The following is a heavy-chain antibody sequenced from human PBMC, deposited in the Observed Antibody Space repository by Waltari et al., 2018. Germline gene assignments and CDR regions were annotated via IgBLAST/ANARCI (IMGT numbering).Heavy chain of an antibody. CDR2: ISGSGGTT. CDR3: AKSTGSYYEVFDY. J-gene: IGHJ4*02. Sequence: EVRLVESGGGLVQPGGSLTLSCAASGFTFSNYCMRWVRQSPGKVLECVSTISGSGGTTFYADSVKGRFTMSKDNSKNTLFLQMNSLRVDDTAEYYCAKSTGSYYEVFDYWGRGTLVTVSS. V-gene: IGHV3-23*04. D-gene: IGHD1-26*01. CDR1: GFTFSNYC.